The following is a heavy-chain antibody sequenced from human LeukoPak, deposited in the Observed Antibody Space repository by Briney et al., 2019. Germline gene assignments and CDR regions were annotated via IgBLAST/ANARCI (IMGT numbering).Heavy chain of an antibody. CDR1: GGSINSYS. CDR2: SYKSGST. J-gene: IGHJ6*03. V-gene: IGHV4-59*12. D-gene: IGHD2-2*01. CDR3: ARVAKKGPAAIQYYYYYYMDV. Sequence: SEALSLTCTVSGGSINSYSWSWIRQPPGRGLEWVGSSYKSGSTNYNPSLKSRVTTSVDTSKNQFSLKLSSVTAADTAVYYCARVAKKGPAAIQYYYYYYMDVWGKGTTVTVSS.